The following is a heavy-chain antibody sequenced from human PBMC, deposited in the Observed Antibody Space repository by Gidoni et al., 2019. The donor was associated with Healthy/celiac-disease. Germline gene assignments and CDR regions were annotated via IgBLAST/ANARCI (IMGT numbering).Heavy chain of an antibody. CDR3: AREPTGDFDY. CDR2: IYSGGSK. V-gene: IGHV3-66*02. CDR1: GFTVSSSY. D-gene: IGHD3-10*01. Sequence: EVQLVESGGGLVQPGGSLRLSCAASGFTVSSSYMSWVRQAPGKGLEWVSVIYSGGSKYYADSVKRRFTISRDNSKNTLYLQMNSLRAEDTAVYYCAREPTGDFDYWGQGPLVTVSS. J-gene: IGHJ4*02.